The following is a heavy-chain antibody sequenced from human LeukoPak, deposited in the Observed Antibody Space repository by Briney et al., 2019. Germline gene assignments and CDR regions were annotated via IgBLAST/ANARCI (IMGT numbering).Heavy chain of an antibody. Sequence: GGSLRLSCRAFGFTFGRHWMSWVRQAPGKGPEWVANIREDGSEKFYANSVKGRFTISRDNAKNSLYLQMNSLTVDDTAVYYCARVAGPWGQGTLVTVSS. CDR3: ARVAGP. V-gene: IGHV3-7*01. J-gene: IGHJ5*02. CDR2: IREDGSEK. CDR1: GFTFGRHW.